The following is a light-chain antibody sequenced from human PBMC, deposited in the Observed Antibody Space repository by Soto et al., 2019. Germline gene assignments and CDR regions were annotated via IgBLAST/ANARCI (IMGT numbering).Light chain of an antibody. CDR3: QQYSNWPQWT. Sequence: IVLRQCPGSMSLYSVVPATISCMSSQSVSSDIARYQQRPGQAPRLLSYGAYNRATGIPARFSGSGSGTEFTITFSSLQSEDFAVYYCQQYSNWPQWTFGQGTKVDI. CDR1: QSVSSD. CDR2: GAY. V-gene: IGKV3-15*01. J-gene: IGKJ1*01.